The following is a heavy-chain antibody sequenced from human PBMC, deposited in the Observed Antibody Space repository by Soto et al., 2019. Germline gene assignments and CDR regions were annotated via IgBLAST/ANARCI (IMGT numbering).Heavy chain of an antibody. CDR3: ARLQFGEGFDY. CDR1: GGSISNYY. V-gene: IGHV4-59*12. CDR2: VYYSGNT. Sequence: SETLSLTCTISGGSISNYYWTWIRQTPGKGLEWIGYVYYSGNTNYNPSLKSRVSISVDMSKNQFSLHLTSVTAADTAVYYCARLQFGEGFDYWGQGALVTVSS. D-gene: IGHD3-10*01. J-gene: IGHJ4*02.